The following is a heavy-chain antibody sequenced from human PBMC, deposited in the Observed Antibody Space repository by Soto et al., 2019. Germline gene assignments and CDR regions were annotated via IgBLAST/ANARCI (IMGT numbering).Heavy chain of an antibody. J-gene: IGHJ5*02. CDR3: ARDVESIAAAGQGCWFDP. D-gene: IGHD6-13*01. CDR1: GGSISSGGYY. V-gene: IGHV4-31*03. Sequence: QVQLQESGPGLVKPSQTLSLTCTVSGGSISSGGYYWSWIRQHPGKGLEWIGYIYYSGSTYYNPSLKSRVTISVDTSKNQFSLKLSSVTAADTAVYYCARDVESIAAAGQGCWFDPWGQGTLVTVSS. CDR2: IYYSGST.